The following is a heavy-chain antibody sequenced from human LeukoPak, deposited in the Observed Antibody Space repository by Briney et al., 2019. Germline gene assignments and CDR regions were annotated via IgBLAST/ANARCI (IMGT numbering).Heavy chain of an antibody. J-gene: IGHJ4*02. CDR1: GYTFTIYG. CDR3: ARADIRAIASSGWYGFDY. D-gene: IGHD6-19*01. Sequence: ASVKVSCKASGYTFTIYGISWVRRAPGQGLEWMGWISGYNGNTNYALKFQGRVTMTTDTSTSTAYMELRSLRSDDTAVYYCARADIRAIASSGWYGFDYWGQGTLVTVSS. CDR2: ISGYNGNT. V-gene: IGHV1-18*01.